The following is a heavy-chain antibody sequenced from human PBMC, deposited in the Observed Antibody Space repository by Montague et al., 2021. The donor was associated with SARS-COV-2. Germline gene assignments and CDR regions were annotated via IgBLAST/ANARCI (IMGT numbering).Heavy chain of an antibody. CDR1: GGSMMSPSFH. D-gene: IGHD2-21*02. J-gene: IGHJ4*02. Sequence: SETLSLTCTVSGGSMMSPSFHWDWIRQAPGKGLEWIGSIYYGGTTYFNPSLRSRVTLSVDTPRSQFSLELSSVTAADTAVYYCARLAYCGADCFSGWEIFFDSWGQGTLVTVSS. V-gene: IGHV4-39*01. CDR3: ARLAYCGADCFSGWEIFFDS. CDR2: IYYGGTT.